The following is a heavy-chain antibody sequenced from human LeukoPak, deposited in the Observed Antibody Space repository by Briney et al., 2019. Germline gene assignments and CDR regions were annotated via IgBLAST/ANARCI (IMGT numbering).Heavy chain of an antibody. CDR1: GFTFSSYA. J-gene: IGHJ4*02. Sequence: GGSLRLSCAASGFTFSSYAMSWVRQAPGKGLEWVSTICASGGDTYNADSVKGRFTISRDSSKYTLFLQMHNLRAEDSAVYYCEKHRDTSSSYYFDYWGQGTLVTVSS. D-gene: IGHD6-13*01. CDR2: ICASGGDT. V-gene: IGHV3-23*01. CDR3: EKHRDTSSSYYFDY.